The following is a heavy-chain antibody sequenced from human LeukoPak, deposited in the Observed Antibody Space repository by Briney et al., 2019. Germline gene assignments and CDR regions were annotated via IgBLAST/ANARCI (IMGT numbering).Heavy chain of an antibody. D-gene: IGHD3-22*01. J-gene: IGHJ4*02. CDR2: INHSGDT. Sequence: SSETLSLTCAVYGGSFSGYHWSWIRQPPGKGLEWIGEINHSGDTNYNPSLKSRVTISVDTSKNQFSLKLSSVTAADTAVYYCARGENYYYDSSGYNHLFDYWGQGTLVTVSS. CDR1: GGSFSGYH. CDR3: ARGENYYYDSSGYNHLFDY. V-gene: IGHV4-34*01.